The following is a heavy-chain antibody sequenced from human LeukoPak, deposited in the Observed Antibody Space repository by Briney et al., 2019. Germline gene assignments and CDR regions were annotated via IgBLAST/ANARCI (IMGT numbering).Heavy chain of an antibody. CDR2: IYPGDSDT. CDR3: ARHSSITSLRENWFNP. Sequence: GESLKISCKGSGYSFTTYWIGWVRQMPGKGLEWMGIIYPGDSDTRYSPSFQGQVTISADKSISTAYLQWSSLKASDTAMYFCARHSSITSLRENWFNPWGQGTLVTVSS. V-gene: IGHV5-51*01. CDR1: GYSFTTYW. D-gene: IGHD2-2*01. J-gene: IGHJ5*02.